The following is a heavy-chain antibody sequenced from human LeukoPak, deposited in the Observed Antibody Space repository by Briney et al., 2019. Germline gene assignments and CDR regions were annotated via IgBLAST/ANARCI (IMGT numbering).Heavy chain of an antibody. J-gene: IGHJ5*02. CDR3: ARGGSGYYYAWFDP. CDR2: IYHSGST. Sequence: GSLRLSCAASGFTFSSFAMSWVRQAPGKGLEWIGEIYHSGSTNYNPSLKSRVTISVDKSKNQFSLKLSSVTAADTAVYYCARGGSGYYYAWFDPWGQGTLVTVSS. V-gene: IGHV4-4*02. CDR1: GFTFSSFAM. D-gene: IGHD3-22*01.